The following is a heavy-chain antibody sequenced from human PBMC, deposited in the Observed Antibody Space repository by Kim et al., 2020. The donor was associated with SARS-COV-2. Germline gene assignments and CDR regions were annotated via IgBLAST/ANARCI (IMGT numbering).Heavy chain of an antibody. CDR3: ASEYYGDYGNWFDP. Sequence: ASVKSRLTISRDNSKNSLYLQMTSLRAEDTAVYYCASEYYGDYGNWFDPSGQGTLVTVSS. J-gene: IGHJ5*02. V-gene: IGHV3-66*01. D-gene: IGHD4-17*01.